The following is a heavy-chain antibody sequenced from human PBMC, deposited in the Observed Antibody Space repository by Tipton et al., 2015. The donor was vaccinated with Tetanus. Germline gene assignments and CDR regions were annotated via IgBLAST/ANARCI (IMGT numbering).Heavy chain of an antibody. D-gene: IGHD5-18*01. Sequence: SLRLSCAASGFTFRSYAMSWVRQAPGKGLEWVSGTSGSGSRTDYADSVRGRFTISRDNSKNTLYLQMNSLRAEDTAVYYCAKGGYSYLEMDYWGQGTLVTVSS. CDR2: TSGSGSRT. CDR3: AKGGYSYLEMDY. CDR1: GFTFRSYA. J-gene: IGHJ4*02. V-gene: IGHV3-23*01.